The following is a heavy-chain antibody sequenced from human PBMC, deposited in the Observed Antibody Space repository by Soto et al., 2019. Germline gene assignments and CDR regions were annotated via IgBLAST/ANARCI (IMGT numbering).Heavy chain of an antibody. V-gene: IGHV1-46*01. CDR1: GYTFTSYY. CDR3: ARDVAVAGTRVSLYYYYGMDV. J-gene: IGHJ6*02. CDR2: INPSGGST. Sequence: ASVKVSCKASGYTFTSYYMHWVRQAPGQGLEWMGIINPSGGSTSYAQKFQGRVTMTRDTSTSTVYMELSSLRSGDTAVYYCARDVAVAGTRVSLYYYYGMDVWGQGTTVTVSS. D-gene: IGHD6-19*01.